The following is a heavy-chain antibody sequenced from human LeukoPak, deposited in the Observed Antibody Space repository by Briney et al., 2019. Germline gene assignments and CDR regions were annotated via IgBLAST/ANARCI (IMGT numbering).Heavy chain of an antibody. CDR2: ISSSSSHI. Sequence: ETLSLTCAVYGGSFSGYYWSWVRQAPGKGLEWVSSISSSSSHIYYTDSVKGRFTISRDNAKTSLNLQVNSLRAEDTAVYYCARGDKSSGWYFLDYWGRGTLVTVSS. CDR3: ARGDKSSGWYFLDY. D-gene: IGHD6-19*01. CDR1: GGSFSGYY. V-gene: IGHV3-21*01. J-gene: IGHJ4*02.